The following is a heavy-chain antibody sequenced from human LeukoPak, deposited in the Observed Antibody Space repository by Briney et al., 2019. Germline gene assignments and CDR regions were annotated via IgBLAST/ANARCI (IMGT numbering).Heavy chain of an antibody. V-gene: IGHV3-30-3*01. CDR2: ISYDGSNK. D-gene: IGHD3-10*01. Sequence: GGSLRLSCAASGFTFSSYAMHWVRQAPGKGLEWVAVISYDGSNKYYADSVKGRFTISRDNAKNSLYLQMNSLRAEDTAVYYCASTYYYGSGSQYWGQGTLVTVSS. CDR3: ASTYYYGSGSQY. CDR1: GFTFSSYA. J-gene: IGHJ4*02.